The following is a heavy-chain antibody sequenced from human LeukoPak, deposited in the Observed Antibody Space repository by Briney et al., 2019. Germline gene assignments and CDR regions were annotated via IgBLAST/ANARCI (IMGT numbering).Heavy chain of an antibody. CDR1: GGSFSGYY. Sequence: SETLSLTCAVYGGSFSGYYCSWIRKTPGKGLEWIGEINHGGSTSYNPSLKSRLTISVGSANNHFSLRVTSVTAADTAVYYCKGDSSGYYASDYWGQGTLVTVSS. V-gene: IGHV4-34*01. CDR3: KGDSSGYYASDY. D-gene: IGHD3-22*01. J-gene: IGHJ4*02. CDR2: INHGGST.